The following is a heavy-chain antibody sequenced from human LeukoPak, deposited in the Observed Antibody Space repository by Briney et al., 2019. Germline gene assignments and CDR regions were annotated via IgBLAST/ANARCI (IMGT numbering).Heavy chain of an antibody. V-gene: IGHV3-7*01. CDR1: GFTFSNYW. D-gene: IGHD3-9*01. CDR3: ASRRYFDWGSFDY. Sequence: GGSLRLSCAASGFTFSNYWMNWVRQAPGKGLEWVANIKQDGSEKNYVDSVKGRFTISRDNAKNSLYLQMNSLRAEDTAVYYCASRRYFDWGSFDYWGQGTLVTVSS. CDR2: IKQDGSEK. J-gene: IGHJ4*02.